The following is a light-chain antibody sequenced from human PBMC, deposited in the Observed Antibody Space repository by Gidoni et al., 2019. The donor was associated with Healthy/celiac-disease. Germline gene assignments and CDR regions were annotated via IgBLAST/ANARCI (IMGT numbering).Light chain of an antibody. CDR3: QKYNSAPRT. CDR1: QGISNY. Sequence: DIQMTQSPYSLSASVGDRGTITCRASQGISNYLAWYQQKPGKVPKLLIYAASTLQSGVPSRFSGSGSGTDFTLTISSLQPEDVATYYCQKYNSAPRTFGQXTKVEIK. V-gene: IGKV1-27*01. CDR2: AAS. J-gene: IGKJ1*01.